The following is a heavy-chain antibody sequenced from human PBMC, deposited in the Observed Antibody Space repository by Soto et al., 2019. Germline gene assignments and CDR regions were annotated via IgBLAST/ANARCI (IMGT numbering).Heavy chain of an antibody. CDR1: GGTFNTYA. V-gene: IGHV1-69*19. CDR2: ISPTFGAA. CDR3: AREVQVHTPAFVY. J-gene: IGHJ4*02. D-gene: IGHD3-10*01. Sequence: QVQLVQSGAEMKKPGSSVKVSCQSSGGTFNTYAMNWVRQAPGQGPEWMGDISPTFGAANYAPKFQGRVTTTADATTGTLALQLNSLTSGDSALYFRAREVQVHTPAFVYWGQGTLVTVSS.